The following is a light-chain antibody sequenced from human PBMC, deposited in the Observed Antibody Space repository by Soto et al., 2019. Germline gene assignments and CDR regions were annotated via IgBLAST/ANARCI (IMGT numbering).Light chain of an antibody. Sequence: DIQMTQSPASLSASVGDRVTITCRASQSISSYLNWYQQKPGKGPILLIYGASSVQSGVPSRFSGSGSGTDFALTISSLQPEHFATYYCHQSYSGPPWPFGQGTGVDIK. J-gene: IGKJ1*01. CDR3: HQSYSGPPWP. V-gene: IGKV1-39*01. CDR2: GAS. CDR1: QSISSY.